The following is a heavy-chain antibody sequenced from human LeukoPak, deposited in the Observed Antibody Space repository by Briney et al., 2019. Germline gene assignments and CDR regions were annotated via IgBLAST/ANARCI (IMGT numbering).Heavy chain of an antibody. V-gene: IGHV3-11*01. CDR1: GFTLSDYY. J-gene: IGHJ4*02. CDR2: ISGSGSTI. CDR3: ASEGVLAPSD. Sequence: GGSLRLSCAASGFTLSDYYMSWIRQAPGKGLEWVSYISGSGSTIYYADSVKGRFTISRDNAENSLFLQMNSLRAEDTAVYYCASEGVLAPSDWGQGTLVTVSS. D-gene: IGHD3-3*02.